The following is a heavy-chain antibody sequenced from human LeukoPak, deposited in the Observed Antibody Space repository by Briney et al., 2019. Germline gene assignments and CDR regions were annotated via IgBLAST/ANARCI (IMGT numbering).Heavy chain of an antibody. D-gene: IGHD3-3*02. Sequence: QSGGSLRLSCAASGFTFSSYWMHWVRQVPGKGLVWVSRINADGSSTNYADSVKGRFSISRDNSKNTLYLQMNSLRAEDTAVYYCARSPAFYHPFDYWGQGTLVTVSS. CDR1: GFTFSSYW. CDR2: INADGSST. V-gene: IGHV3-74*01. J-gene: IGHJ4*02. CDR3: ARSPAFYHPFDY.